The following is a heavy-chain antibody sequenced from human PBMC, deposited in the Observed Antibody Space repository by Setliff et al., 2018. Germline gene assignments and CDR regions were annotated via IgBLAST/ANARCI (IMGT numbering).Heavy chain of an antibody. J-gene: IGHJ4*02. CDR2: ISPYSGES. Sequence: ASVKVSCKPSGFSFSTLGFSWVLQAPGQGLEWMGWISPYSGESNYAQKFQDRLTVTADTSTKTTYMELRSLTSDDTAVYYCTRSQAPSVVLAADFDFWGQGTPVTVSS. CDR3: TRSQAPSVVLAADFDF. CDR1: GFSFSTLG. D-gene: IGHD2-21*01. V-gene: IGHV1-18*01.